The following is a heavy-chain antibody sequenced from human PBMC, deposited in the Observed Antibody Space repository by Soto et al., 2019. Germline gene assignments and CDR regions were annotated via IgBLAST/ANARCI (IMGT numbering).Heavy chain of an antibody. D-gene: IGHD4-4*01. CDR2: INKDGSET. J-gene: IGHJ4*02. Sequence: EVHLVESGGGLVQPGGSLRLSCEASGFTFTNYWMSWVRQAPGKGLEWVANINKDGSETYYVESVKGRFTISRDNSKNSLVLQMNSLRGEDTAVYCCARGQCLDDHWGQGTLVTVSS. CDR3: ARGQCLDDH. V-gene: IGHV3-7*04. CDR1: GFTFTNYW.